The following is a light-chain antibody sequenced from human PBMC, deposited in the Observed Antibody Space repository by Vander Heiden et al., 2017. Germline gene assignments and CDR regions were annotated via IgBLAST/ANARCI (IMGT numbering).Light chain of an antibody. CDR2: DAS. V-gene: IGKV1-33*01. Sequence: DIQMTQSPSSLSASVGDRVTITCQASQDISNYLNWYQQKPGKAPKLLIYDASNLETGVPSTFRGSGSGTDFTFTIISLQPEDIATYYCQQYDNLPLTFGGGTKVEIK. J-gene: IGKJ4*01. CDR3: QQYDNLPLT. CDR1: QDISNY.